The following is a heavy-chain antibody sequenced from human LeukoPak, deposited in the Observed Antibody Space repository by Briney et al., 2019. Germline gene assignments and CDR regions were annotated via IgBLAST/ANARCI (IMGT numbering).Heavy chain of an antibody. CDR2: ITGSGAYT. CDR1: GFTFSNYW. CDR3: AKTIPVAAGTFDY. V-gene: IGHV3-23*01. Sequence: GGSLRLSCAVSGFTFSNYWMHWVRQAPGKGLEWVSAITGSGAYTYYADSVKGRFTISRDNSKNTLYLQMDSLSAEDTALYFCAKTIPVAAGTFDYWRQGTLVTVSS. J-gene: IGHJ4*02. D-gene: IGHD6-19*01.